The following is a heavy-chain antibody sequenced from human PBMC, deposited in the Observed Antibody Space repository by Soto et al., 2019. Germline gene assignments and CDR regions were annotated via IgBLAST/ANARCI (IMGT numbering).Heavy chain of an antibody. D-gene: IGHD3-10*01. CDR2: VSPPFRTS. CDR1: GVSFNNNG. J-gene: IGHJ6*02. Sequence: QVQLVQSGAEVKKPGSSVKVSCKTSGVSFNNNGIGWVRQAPGHGLEWMGGVSPPFRTSNYARKFQGRISITADASTGTVNMELSSLTSEDTAHYYCARVLYYGAGSYSPYGMDVWGQGTTVTFSS. V-gene: IGHV1-69*01. CDR3: ARVLYYGAGSYSPYGMDV.